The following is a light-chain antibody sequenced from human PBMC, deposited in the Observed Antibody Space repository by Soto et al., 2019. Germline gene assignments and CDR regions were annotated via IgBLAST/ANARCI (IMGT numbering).Light chain of an antibody. CDR2: GAS. CDR3: QQYSSSPSIT. J-gene: IGKJ5*01. V-gene: IGKV3-20*01. CDR1: QSVSNNY. Sequence: EIVLTQSPGTLSLSPWERATLSCRASQSVSNNYLAWYQQKPGQAPRLLIYGASNRATGIPDRFSGSGSGTDFTLTISRLEPEDFAVYYCQQYSSSPSITFGQGTRLEI.